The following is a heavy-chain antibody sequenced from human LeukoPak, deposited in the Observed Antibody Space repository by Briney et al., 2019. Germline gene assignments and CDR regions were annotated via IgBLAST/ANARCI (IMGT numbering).Heavy chain of an antibody. J-gene: IGHJ5*02. D-gene: IGHD6-13*01. CDR2: INPNSGGT. CDR1: GYTFTGYY. CDR3: ARAGIAAALHWFDP. V-gene: IGHV1-2*02. Sequence: ASVKVSCKASGYTFTGYYMHWVRQAPGQGLEWMGWINPNSGGTSHAQKFQGRVTMTRDTSISTAYMELSRLRSDDTAVYYCARAGIAAALHWFDPWGQGTLVTVSS.